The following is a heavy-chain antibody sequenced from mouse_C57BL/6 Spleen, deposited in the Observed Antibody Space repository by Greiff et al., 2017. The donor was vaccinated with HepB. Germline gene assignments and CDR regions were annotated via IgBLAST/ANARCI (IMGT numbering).Heavy chain of an antibody. Sequence: VKLVESGEGLVKPGGSLKLSCAASGFTFSSYAMSWVRQTPEKRLEWVAYISSGGDYIYYADTVKGRFTISRDNARNTLYLQMSSLKSEDTTMYYCARDRYYGSSKAWFADWGQGALVTVSA. D-gene: IGHD1-1*01. V-gene: IGHV5S21*01. CDR1: GFTFSSYA. CDR2: ISSGGDYI. J-gene: IGHJ3*01. CDR3: ARDRYYGSSKAWFAD.